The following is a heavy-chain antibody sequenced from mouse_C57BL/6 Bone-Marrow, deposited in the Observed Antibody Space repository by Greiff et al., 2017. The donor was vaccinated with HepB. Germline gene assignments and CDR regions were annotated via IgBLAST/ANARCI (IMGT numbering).Heavy chain of an antibody. J-gene: IGHJ3*01. V-gene: IGHV5-6*01. Sequence: EVKLVESGGDLVKPGGSLKLSCAASGFTFSSYGMSWVRQTPDKRLEWVATISSGGSYTYYPDSVKGRFTISRDNAKNTLYLQMSSRKSEDTAMYYCARPGYVAWFAYWGQGTLVTVSA. CDR1: GFTFSSYG. CDR2: ISSGGSYT. D-gene: IGHD3-1*01. CDR3: ARPGYVAWFAY.